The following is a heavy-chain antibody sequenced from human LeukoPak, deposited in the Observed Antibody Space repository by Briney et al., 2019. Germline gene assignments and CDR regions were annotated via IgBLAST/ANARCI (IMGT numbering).Heavy chain of an antibody. V-gene: IGHV3-7*01. CDR1: GFTVSSNY. Sequence: GGSLRLSCAASGFTVSSNYMNWVRQAPGRGLQWVASMKGDGSHIYYVDSVKGRFTISRDNARNSLYLQMNSLRAEDTAVYYCARLFGGVTTFDYWGQGALVTVSS. CDR3: ARLFGGVTTFDY. CDR2: MKGDGSHI. D-gene: IGHD2-8*02. J-gene: IGHJ4*02.